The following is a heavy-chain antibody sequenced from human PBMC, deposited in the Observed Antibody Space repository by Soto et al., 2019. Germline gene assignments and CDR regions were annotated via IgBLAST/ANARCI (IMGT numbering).Heavy chain of an antibody. J-gene: IGHJ4*02. V-gene: IGHV1-69*06. D-gene: IGHD3-10*01. CDR2: IVPVFGRV. Sequence: QVHLVQSGAEVRKPGSSVRVSCKASGDTFTKYAISWLRQAPGQGLEWMGGIVPVFGRVTYAQRFQDRVSSIADKSTATSYLELTSLTADDTAVYYCAWVASGSTWDYFDYWGQGTLVTVSS. CDR1: GDTFTKYA. CDR3: AWVASGSTWDYFDY.